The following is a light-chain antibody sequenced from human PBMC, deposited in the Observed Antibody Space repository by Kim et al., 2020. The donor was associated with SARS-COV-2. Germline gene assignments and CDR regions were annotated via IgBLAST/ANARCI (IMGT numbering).Light chain of an antibody. J-gene: IGLJ1*01. CDR1: SGDVGAYNL. CDR2: EVT. Sequence: QSALTQPASVSGSPGQSITISCTGTSGDVGAYNLASWYQQHPGKAPKLMIYEVTKRPSGVSNRFSGSKSGNTASLTISGLQAEDEADYYCCSYAGSSTFVFGTGTKVTVL. CDR3: CSYAGSSTFV. V-gene: IGLV2-23*02.